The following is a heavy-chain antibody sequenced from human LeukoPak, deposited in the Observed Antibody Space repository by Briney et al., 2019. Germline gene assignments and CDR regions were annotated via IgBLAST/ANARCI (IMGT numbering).Heavy chain of an antibody. CDR1: GFTFDDYP. Sequence: GGSLRLSCAASGFTFDDYPTHWVRQGPGKGLEWVSLINGDSGRTYYVDSVKGRFTISRDNSKNSLYLQMNSLRTEDTALYYCAKGMYYYDSSGYSSPIDYWGQGTLVTVSS. J-gene: IGHJ4*02. D-gene: IGHD3-22*01. CDR3: AKGMYYYDSSGYSSPIDY. CDR2: INGDSGRT. V-gene: IGHV3-43*02.